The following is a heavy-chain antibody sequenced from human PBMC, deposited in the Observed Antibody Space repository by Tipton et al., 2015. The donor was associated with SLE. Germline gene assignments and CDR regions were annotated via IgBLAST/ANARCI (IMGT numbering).Heavy chain of an antibody. V-gene: IGHV3-7*01. CDR2: IKQDGSEK. D-gene: IGHD3-10*01. CDR1: GFTFSTYG. Sequence: SLRLSCAASGFTFSTYGMHWVRQAPGKGLEWVANIKQDGSEKYYVDSVKGRFTISRDNAKNSLYLQMNSLRAEDTAVYYCAREVGFTDAFDIWGQGTMVTVSS. CDR3: AREVGFTDAFDI. J-gene: IGHJ3*02.